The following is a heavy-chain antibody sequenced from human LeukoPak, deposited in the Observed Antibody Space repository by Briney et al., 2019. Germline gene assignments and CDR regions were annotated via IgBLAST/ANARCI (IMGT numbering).Heavy chain of an antibody. Sequence: ASVNVSCKASGYTFTSYGISWVRQAPGQGLDWMGWISAYNGNTNYAQTLQGRVTMTTDTSTSTAYMELRSLRSDDTAVYYCARRIVVVTTGPHFDYWGQGTLVTVSS. CDR3: ARRIVVVTTGPHFDY. J-gene: IGHJ4*02. V-gene: IGHV1-18*01. CDR1: GYTFTSYG. CDR2: ISAYNGNT. D-gene: IGHD3-22*01.